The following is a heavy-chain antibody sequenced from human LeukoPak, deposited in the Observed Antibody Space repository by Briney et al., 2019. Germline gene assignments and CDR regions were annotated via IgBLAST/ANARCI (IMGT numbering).Heavy chain of an antibody. CDR2: VRGNGGDT. Sequence: GGSLTLSCVVSGFTFSSHTMTWVRQAPGKGLEWVSRVRGNGGDTAYADSVKGRFTISRDNSKNTLYLQMNSLRAEDTALYYCAKGEPAVTGPYHWGQGALVTVSS. CDR1: GFTFSSHT. CDR3: AKGEPAVTGPYH. D-gene: IGHD2-2*01. V-gene: IGHV3-23*01. J-gene: IGHJ5*02.